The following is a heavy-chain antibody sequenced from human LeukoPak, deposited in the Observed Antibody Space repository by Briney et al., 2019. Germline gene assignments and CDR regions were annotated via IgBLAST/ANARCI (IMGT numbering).Heavy chain of an antibody. D-gene: IGHD2-15*01. CDR1: GASISSSSYY. CDR2: IYYSGST. CDR3: ASYCSGGSCYSQYYDSSGYPGDAFYI. Sequence: KPSETLSLTCTVSGASISSSSYYWGWIRQPPGKSLEWIGSIYYSGSTYYNPSLKSPVTLSVDTSKNQFSLKLSSVTAADTAVYYDASYCSGGSCYSQYYDSSGYPGDAFYIWGQGTMVTVSS. J-gene: IGHJ3*02. V-gene: IGHV4-39*01.